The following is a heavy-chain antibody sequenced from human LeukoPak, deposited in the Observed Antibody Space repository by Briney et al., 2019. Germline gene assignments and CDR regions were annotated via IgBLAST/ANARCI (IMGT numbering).Heavy chain of an antibody. CDR1: GSTFSSYA. J-gene: IGHJ4*02. V-gene: IGHV1-69*10. Sequence: GASVKVSCKSSGSTFSSYAISWVRQPRGQGLEWMGGIIPILGIANYAQKFRGRVTITADRSSRTDSMELSDQRSEDTAVYYCAEGPTINYYGSGSSLDYWGQGTLVTVSS. D-gene: IGHD3-10*01. CDR2: IIPILGIA. CDR3: AEGPTINYYGSGSSLDY.